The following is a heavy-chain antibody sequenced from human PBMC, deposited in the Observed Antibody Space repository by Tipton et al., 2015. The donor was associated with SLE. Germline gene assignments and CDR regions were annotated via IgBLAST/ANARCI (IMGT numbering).Heavy chain of an antibody. CDR1: GGSFSGYY. CDR2: IHDYGGV. CDR3: AGLRAWGVSY. D-gene: IGHD5-12*01. Sequence: TLSLTCDVYGGSFSGYYWTWIRQPPGKALEWIGDIHDYGGVTHNTSLKSRVTMSVDTSKNQFSLELTSVIDADTALYYCAGLRAWGVSYWGQGIRVTVSS. V-gene: IGHV4-34*01. J-gene: IGHJ4*02.